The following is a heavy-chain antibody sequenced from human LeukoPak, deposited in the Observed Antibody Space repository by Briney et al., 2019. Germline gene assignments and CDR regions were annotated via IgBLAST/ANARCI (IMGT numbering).Heavy chain of an antibody. D-gene: IGHD6-19*01. Sequence: GGSLRLSCAASGFTFSDYYMSWVRQAPGKGLEWVSAISGSGGSTYYADSVKGRFTISRDNSKNTLYLQMNSLRAEDTAVYYCAKSLYSGGWYLYDWGQGTLVTVSS. CDR1: GFTFSDYY. CDR3: AKSLYSGGWYLYD. J-gene: IGHJ4*02. V-gene: IGHV3-23*01. CDR2: ISGSGGST.